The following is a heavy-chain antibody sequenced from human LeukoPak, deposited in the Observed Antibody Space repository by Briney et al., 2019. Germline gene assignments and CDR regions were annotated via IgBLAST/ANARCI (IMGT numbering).Heavy chain of an antibody. D-gene: IGHD6-13*01. CDR3: ARRAAAGKLRHNWFDP. J-gene: IGHJ5*02. Sequence: SETLSLTCTVSGGSISSSSYYWGWIRQPPGKGLEWIGSIYYSGSTYYNPSLKSRVTISVDTSKNQFSLKLSSVTAADTAVYYCARRAAAGKLRHNWFDPWGQGTLVTVSS. CDR2: IYYSGST. CDR1: GGSISSSSYY. V-gene: IGHV4-39*07.